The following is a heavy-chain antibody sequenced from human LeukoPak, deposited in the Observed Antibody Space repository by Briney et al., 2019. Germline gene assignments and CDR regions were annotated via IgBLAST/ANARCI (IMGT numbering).Heavy chain of an antibody. J-gene: IGHJ6*03. V-gene: IGHV1-18*01. CDR2: ISDYNGNT. D-gene: IGHD5-18*01. CDR1: GYTFTSYG. Sequence: ASVKVSCKASGYTFTSYGISWVRQAPGQGLEWMGWISDYNGNTNYAQKLQGRVTMTTDTSTSTAYMELRSLRSDDTAVYYCARDWGYSYGPPETIGYYYYYMDVWGKGTTVTVSS. CDR3: ARDWGYSYGPPETIGYYYYYMDV.